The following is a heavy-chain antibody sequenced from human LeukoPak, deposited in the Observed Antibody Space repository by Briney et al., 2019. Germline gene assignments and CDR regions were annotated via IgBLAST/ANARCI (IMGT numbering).Heavy chain of an antibody. V-gene: IGHV4-30-2*01. Sequence: SQTLSLTCAVSGGSISSGGYSWSWIRQPPGKGLEWIGYIYHSGSTNYNPSLQSRVTISVDTSKNQFSLNLNSVTAADTAVYYCARGGAARLHFQNWGQGALVTVSS. D-gene: IGHD6-6*01. J-gene: IGHJ1*01. CDR1: GGSISSGGYS. CDR3: ARGGAARLHFQN. CDR2: IYHSGST.